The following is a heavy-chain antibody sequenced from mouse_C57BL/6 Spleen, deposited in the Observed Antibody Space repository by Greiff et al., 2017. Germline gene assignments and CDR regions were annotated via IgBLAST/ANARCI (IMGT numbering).Heavy chain of an antibody. D-gene: IGHD1-1*01. J-gene: IGHJ4*01. CDR3: ARSYYYGSSYYAMDY. CDR2: IDPSDSYT. CDR1: GYTFTSYW. V-gene: IGHV1-59*01. Sequence: QVQLQQPGAELVRPGTSVKLSCKASGYTFTSYWMHWVKQRPGQGLEWIGVIDPSDSYTNYNQKFKGKATLTVDTSSSTAYMQLSSLTSEDSAVYYGARSYYYGSSYYAMDYWGQGTSVTVSS.